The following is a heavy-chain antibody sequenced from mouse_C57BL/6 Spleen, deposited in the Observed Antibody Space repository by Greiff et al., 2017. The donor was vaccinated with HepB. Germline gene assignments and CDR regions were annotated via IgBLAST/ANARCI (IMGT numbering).Heavy chain of an antibody. Sequence: VQLKQSGPGLVKPSQSLSLTCSVTGYSITSGYYWNWIRQFPGNKLEWMGYISYDGSNNYNPSLKNRISITRDTSKNQFFLKLNSVTTEDTATYYCARDDGYYSYYFDYWGQGTTLTVSS. CDR3: ARDDGYYSYYFDY. D-gene: IGHD2-3*01. V-gene: IGHV3-6*01. CDR1: GYSITSGYY. CDR2: ISYDGSN. J-gene: IGHJ2*01.